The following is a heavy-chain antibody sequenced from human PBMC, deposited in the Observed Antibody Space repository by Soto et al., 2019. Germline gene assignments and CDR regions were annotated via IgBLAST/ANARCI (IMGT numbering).Heavy chain of an antibody. CDR2: ISGSSSYT. CDR1: GFTFSDYY. CDR3: ARDTIAAAGIGIDY. V-gene: IGHV3-11*06. Sequence: QVQLMESGGGLVKPGGSLRLSCAASGFTFSDYYMSWIRQAPGKGLEWVSYISGSSSYTNYADSVKGRFTISRDNAKNSLYLEMSSLRAEDTAVYYCARDTIAAAGIGIDYWGQGTLVTVSS. D-gene: IGHD6-13*01. J-gene: IGHJ4*02.